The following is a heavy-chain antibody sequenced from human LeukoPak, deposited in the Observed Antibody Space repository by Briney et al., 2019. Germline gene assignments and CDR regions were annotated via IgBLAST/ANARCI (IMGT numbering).Heavy chain of an antibody. J-gene: IGHJ6*02. CDR2: ISYDGSNK. Sequence: GRSLRLSWAASGFTFSSYAMHWVRQAPGKGLEWVAVISYDGSNKYYADSVKGRFTISRDNSKNTLYLQMNSLRAEDTAVYYCARDSSGWSYYYGMDVWGQGTTVTVSS. D-gene: IGHD6-19*01. CDR1: GFTFSSYA. CDR3: ARDSSGWSYYYGMDV. V-gene: IGHV3-30-3*01.